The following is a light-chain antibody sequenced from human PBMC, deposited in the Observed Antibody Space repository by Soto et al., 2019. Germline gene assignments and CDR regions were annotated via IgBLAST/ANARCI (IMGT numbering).Light chain of an antibody. Sequence: DIQMTQSPSFVSASVGDRVSITCRASQGIGSWLAWYQQKPGTAPKLLIYSVSSLQSGVPSRFSGSGSGPDFTLTISSLQPEDFATYYCQQGSTFPTFGQGTKVEVK. J-gene: IGKJ1*01. V-gene: IGKV1-12*01. CDR2: SVS. CDR1: QGIGSW. CDR3: QQGSTFPT.